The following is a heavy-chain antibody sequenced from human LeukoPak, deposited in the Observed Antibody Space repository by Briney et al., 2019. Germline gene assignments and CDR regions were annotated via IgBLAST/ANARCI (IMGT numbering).Heavy chain of an antibody. J-gene: IGHJ3*02. CDR3: AKDIVPVVPAANPDAFDI. V-gene: IGHV3-23*01. CDR2: ISGSGGST. D-gene: IGHD2-2*01. Sequence: GGSLRLSCAASGLTFSNYAMSWVRQAPGKGLEWVSAISGSGGSTYYADSVKGRFTISRDNSKNTLYLQMNSLRAEDTALYYCAKDIVPVVPAANPDAFDIWGQGTMVTVSS. CDR1: GLTFSNYA.